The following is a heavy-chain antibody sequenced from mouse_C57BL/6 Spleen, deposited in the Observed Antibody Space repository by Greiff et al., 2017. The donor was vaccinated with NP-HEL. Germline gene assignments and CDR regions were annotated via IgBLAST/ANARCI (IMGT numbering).Heavy chain of an antibody. J-gene: IGHJ2*01. V-gene: IGHV1-22*01. Sequence: VQLKESGPELVKPGASVKMSCKASGYTFTDYNMHWVKQSHGKSLEWIGYINPNNGGTSYNQKFKGKATLTVNKSSSTAYMELRSLTSEDSAVYYCARSRRPYLDYWGQGTTLTVSS. CDR2: INPNNGGT. CDR1: GYTFTDYN. CDR3: ARSRRPYLDY.